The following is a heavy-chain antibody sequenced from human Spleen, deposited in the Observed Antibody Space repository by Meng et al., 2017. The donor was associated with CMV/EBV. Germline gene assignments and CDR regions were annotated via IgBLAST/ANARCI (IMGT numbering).Heavy chain of an antibody. Sequence: SCAAYGFTFSNNWMSWVRQAPGKGLEWVASIKKDGSEKYYVESVKGRFTISRDNAKNSLSLQMNILRAEDTAVYYCARVGSSSGSYYYWGQGTLVTVSS. CDR1: GFTFSNNW. CDR2: IKKDGSEK. J-gene: IGHJ4*02. V-gene: IGHV3-7*01. CDR3: ARVGSSSGSYYY. D-gene: IGHD3-10*01.